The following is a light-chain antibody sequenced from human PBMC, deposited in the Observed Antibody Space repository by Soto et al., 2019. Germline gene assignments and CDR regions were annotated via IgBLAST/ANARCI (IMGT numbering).Light chain of an antibody. CDR1: QSVSSY. CDR3: QQRSNWPPVIT. CDR2: DAS. J-gene: IGKJ3*01. Sequence: EIVLTQSPATPSLSPGERATLSCRASQSVSSYLAWYQQKPGQAPRLLIYDASNRATGIPARFSGSGSGTDFTLTTSSLAPEDFAVYYCQQRSNWPPVITFGPGTKVDIK. V-gene: IGKV3-11*01.